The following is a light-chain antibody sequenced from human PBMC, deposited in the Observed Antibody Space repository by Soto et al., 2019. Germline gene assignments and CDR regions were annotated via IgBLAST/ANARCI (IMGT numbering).Light chain of an antibody. Sequence: IQVTQSPSSLSASVGESVTITCRASQDIDNYLNWYQHRPGEAPKLLIYAASYLETGVSTRFSGSGSGTDFSFTITNLRPEDSGTYYCQQHDTRPTMTFGQGTRLEI. V-gene: IGKV1-33*01. J-gene: IGKJ5*01. CDR1: QDIDNY. CDR2: AAS. CDR3: QQHDTRPTMT.